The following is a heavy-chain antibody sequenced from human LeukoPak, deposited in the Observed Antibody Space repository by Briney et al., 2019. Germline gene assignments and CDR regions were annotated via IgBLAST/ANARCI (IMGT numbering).Heavy chain of an antibody. CDR3: ARGRRAAAGHWGNDAFDI. Sequence: GASVKVSCKASGGTFSSYAISWVRQAPGQGLEWMGGIIPIFGTANYAQKFQGRVTITTDESTSTAYMELSSLRSEDTAVYYCARGRRAAAGHWGNDAFDIWGQGTVVTVSS. J-gene: IGHJ3*02. CDR1: GGTFSSYA. V-gene: IGHV1-69*05. D-gene: IGHD6-13*01. CDR2: IIPIFGTA.